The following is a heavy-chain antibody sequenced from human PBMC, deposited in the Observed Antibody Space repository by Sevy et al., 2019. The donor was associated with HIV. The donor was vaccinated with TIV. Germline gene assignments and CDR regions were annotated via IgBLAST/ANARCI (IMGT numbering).Heavy chain of an antibody. Sequence: GGSLRLSCAASGFTFAKYSMSWVRQAPGKGLEWVSTFSFGCGRIHYADSVKGRFTISRDDSKNTLFLQMNSLRAEDTATYFCAREGCTQPHDYWCQGTLVTVSS. D-gene: IGHD2-8*01. V-gene: IGHV3-23*01. CDR1: GFTFAKYS. CDR3: AREGCTQPHDY. J-gene: IGHJ4*02. CDR2: FSFGCGRI.